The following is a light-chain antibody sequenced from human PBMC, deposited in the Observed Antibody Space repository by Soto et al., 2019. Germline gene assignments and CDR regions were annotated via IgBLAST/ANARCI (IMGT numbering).Light chain of an antibody. V-gene: IGKV1-8*01. CDR1: QSIGTY. J-gene: IGKJ4*01. CDR2: AAS. CDR3: QQYYIYPPT. Sequence: AIRMTQSPSSFSASTGDRVTITCRASQSIGTYLAWYQQIPGRAPKLLIFAASTLQRGVPSRFSGSGSGTDFTLTISFLQSEDFATYYCQQYYIYPPTFGGGTKVDIK.